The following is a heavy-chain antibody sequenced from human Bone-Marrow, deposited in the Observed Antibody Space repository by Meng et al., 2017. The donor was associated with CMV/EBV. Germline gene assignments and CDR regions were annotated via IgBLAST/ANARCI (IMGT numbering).Heavy chain of an antibody. CDR2: INPNSGGT. CDR1: GYTFTGYY. J-gene: IGHJ6*02. D-gene: IGHD3-3*01. CDR3: ARASPPKTRQYYDFWSAPRAGMDV. V-gene: IGHV1-2*02. Sequence: SVKVSCKASGYTFTGYYMHWVRQAPGQGLEWMGWINPNSGGTNYAQKFQGRVTMTRDTSISTAYMELSRLRSDDTAVYYCARASPPKTRQYYDFWSAPRAGMDVWGQGTTVTVSS.